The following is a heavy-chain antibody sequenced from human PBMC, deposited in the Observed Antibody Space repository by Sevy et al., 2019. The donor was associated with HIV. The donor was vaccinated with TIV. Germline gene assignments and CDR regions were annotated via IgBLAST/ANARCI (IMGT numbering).Heavy chain of an antibody. J-gene: IGHJ3*02. CDR1: GFTFDDYA. CDR3: ARATYYYVTSGHWAFDI. Sequence: GGSLRLSCAASGFTFDDYAMHWVRQVPGKGLEWVSGISWNGGNTVYADSVKGRFTISRDNAKNSLYVQMNILKAEDTALYYCARATYYYVTSGHWAFDIWGQGTMVTVSS. CDR2: ISWNGGNT. V-gene: IGHV3-9*01. D-gene: IGHD3-22*01.